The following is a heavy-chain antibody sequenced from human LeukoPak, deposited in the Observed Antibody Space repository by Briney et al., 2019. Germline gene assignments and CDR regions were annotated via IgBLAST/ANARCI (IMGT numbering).Heavy chain of an antibody. V-gene: IGHV4-4*02. D-gene: IGHD3-9*01. J-gene: IGHJ3*02. CDR3: ARAGNYDILTVYPDAFDI. CDR2: IYHSGST. Sequence: SETLSLTCAVSGGSISSNNWWGWVRQPPGKGLEWIGEIYHSGSTNYNPSLKSRVTISVDKSKNQFSLKLSSVTAADTAVYYCARAGNYDILTVYPDAFDIWAQGTMVTVSS. CDR1: GGSISSNNW.